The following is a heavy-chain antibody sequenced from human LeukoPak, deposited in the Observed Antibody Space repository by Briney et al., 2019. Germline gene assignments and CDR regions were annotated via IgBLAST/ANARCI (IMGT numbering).Heavy chain of an antibody. V-gene: IGHV3-23*01. J-gene: IGHJ4*02. CDR3: AKDGADYVWGSNFAS. Sequence: GGSLRLSCEASGFTFSGYGMSWVRQAPGKGLEWVSVISVSGATTDYADPVQGRFTISRDNSKNTLYLQMNSLRVEDTAVYYCAKDGADYVWGSNFASWGQGTLVIVSS. CDR2: ISVSGATT. CDR1: GFTFSGYG. D-gene: IGHD3-16*01.